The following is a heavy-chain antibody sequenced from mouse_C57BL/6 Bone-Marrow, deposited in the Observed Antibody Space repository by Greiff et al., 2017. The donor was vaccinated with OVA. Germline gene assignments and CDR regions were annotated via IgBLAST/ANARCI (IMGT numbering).Heavy chain of an antibody. CDR1: GFTFSDFY. Sequence: EVQVVESGGGLVQSGRSLRLSCATSGFTFSDFYMEWVRQAPGKGLEWIAASRNKANDYTTEYSASVKGRFIVSRDTAQSILYLQMNALRAENTAIYYCARDAEYGNWYFDVWGTGTTVTVSS. CDR2: SRNKANDYTT. CDR3: ARDAEYGNWYFDV. J-gene: IGHJ1*03. D-gene: IGHD2-10*02. V-gene: IGHV7-1*01.